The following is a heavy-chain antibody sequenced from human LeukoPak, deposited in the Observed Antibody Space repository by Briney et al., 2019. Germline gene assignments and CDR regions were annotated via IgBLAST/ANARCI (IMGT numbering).Heavy chain of an antibody. Sequence: VASVKVSCKASGYTFTSYDINWVRQATGQGLEWMGWMNPNSGNTGYAQKFQGRVTMTRNTSISTAYMELSSLRSEDTAVYYCASTSIIRGHDHDQYYWGLGTLVTVSS. CDR2: MNPNSGNT. CDR3: ASTSIIRGHDHDQYY. V-gene: IGHV1-8*01. J-gene: IGHJ4*02. D-gene: IGHD3-10*01. CDR1: GYTFTSYD.